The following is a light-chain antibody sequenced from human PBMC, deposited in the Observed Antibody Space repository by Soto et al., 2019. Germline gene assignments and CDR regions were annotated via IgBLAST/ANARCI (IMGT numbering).Light chain of an antibody. J-gene: IGKJ4*01. V-gene: IGKV3D-15*01. CDR1: QTIRSN. CDR2: GAS. CDR3: QQYNSWPLT. Sequence: EIVITQSPATLSVSPGERVTLSCRASQTIRSNLAWYQQQPGQTPRLLIYGASTRATDIPARFSGSGSGTEFTLTVSSLQSEDFAVYYCQQYNSWPLTFSGGTKVEIK.